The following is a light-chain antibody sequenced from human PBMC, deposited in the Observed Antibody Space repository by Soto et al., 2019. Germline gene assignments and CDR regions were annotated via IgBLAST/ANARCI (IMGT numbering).Light chain of an antibody. CDR3: QQSYSSPRT. J-gene: IGKJ1*01. CDR1: QSISTF. V-gene: IGKV1-39*01. CDR2: TAS. Sequence: EIQMTQSPSSLSTSVGDRVTITCRASQSISTFLNWYQQKPGKAPKLLISTASSLQSGVPSTFSGSGSGTDFTLTIRSLQPEDSATYYCQQSYSSPRTFGHGTKVDSK.